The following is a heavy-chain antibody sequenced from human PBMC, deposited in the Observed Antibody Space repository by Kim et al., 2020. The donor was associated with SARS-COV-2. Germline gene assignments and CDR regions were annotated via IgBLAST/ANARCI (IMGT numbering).Heavy chain of an antibody. CDR3: ARGLGVVTSDAFDI. V-gene: IGHV4-39*01. Sequence: PSLKSRVTISVDTSKNRFSLKLSSVTAADTAVYYCARGLGVVTSDAFDIWGQGTMVTVSS. D-gene: IGHD3-22*01. J-gene: IGHJ3*02.